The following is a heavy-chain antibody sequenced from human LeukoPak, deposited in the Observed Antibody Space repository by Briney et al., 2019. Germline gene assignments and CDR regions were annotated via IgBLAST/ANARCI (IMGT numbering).Heavy chain of an antibody. CDR3: ARTNPVYGDYDF. J-gene: IGHJ4*02. CDR2: MFPDGRT. V-gene: IGHV3-53*01. CDR1: GFSVNDNY. D-gene: IGHD4-17*01. Sequence: GGSLRLSCAVSGFSVNDNYMSWVRQAPGKGLQWVSVMFPDGRTYYADSVKGRFTISRDLARNTLLLQMHSLRADDTAVHYCARTNPVYGDYDFWGQGTLVTVSS.